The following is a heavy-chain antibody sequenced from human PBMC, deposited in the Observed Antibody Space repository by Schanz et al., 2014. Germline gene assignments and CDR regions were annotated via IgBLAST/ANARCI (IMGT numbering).Heavy chain of an antibody. V-gene: IGHV3-23*01. CDR2: LSEGGGGT. Sequence: EMQLLESGGGLAQPGGSLRLSCAASGFTLSNYAMSWVRQAPGKGLEWVSALSEGGGGTHYADSVRGRFTISSDSSKNTLYLQKSSLRADDTAVYYWAKAADWPVTRFDPWGQGALVTVSS. CDR3: AKAADWPVTRFDP. CDR1: GFTLSNYA. D-gene: IGHD3-9*01. J-gene: IGHJ5*02.